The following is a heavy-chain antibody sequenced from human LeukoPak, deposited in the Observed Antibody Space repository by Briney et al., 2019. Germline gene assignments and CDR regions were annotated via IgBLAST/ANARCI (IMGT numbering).Heavy chain of an antibody. J-gene: IGHJ4*02. V-gene: IGHV4-59*01. CDR3: ARGPVFGELLT. CDR1: GGSISSYY. CDR2: ICYSGST. Sequence: SETLSLTCTVSGGSISSYYWSWIRQPPGKGLEWIGYICYSGSTNYNPSLKSRVTISVDTSKNQFSLKLSSVTAADTAVHYCARGPVFGELLTWGQGTLVTVSS. D-gene: IGHD3-10*02.